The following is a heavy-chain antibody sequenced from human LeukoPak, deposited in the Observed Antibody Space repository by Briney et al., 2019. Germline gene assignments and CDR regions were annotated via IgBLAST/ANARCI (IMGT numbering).Heavy chain of an antibody. J-gene: IGHJ4*02. CDR3: ARAFMSGYSDFDF. CDR2: IIPNSGGT. V-gene: IGHV1-2*07. D-gene: IGHD5-12*01. CDR1: VYTFSAHY. Sequence: ASVRVSCKTSVYTFSAHYMHWVRQAPGQGLEWMGWIIPNSGGTSYAHNFQGRVTITRDTSISTVYMELNTLRSDDTAVYYCARAFMSGYSDFDFWGQGTLVTVSS.